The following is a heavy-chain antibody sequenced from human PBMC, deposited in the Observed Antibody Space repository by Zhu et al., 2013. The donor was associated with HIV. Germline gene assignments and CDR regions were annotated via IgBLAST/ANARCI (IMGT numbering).Heavy chain of an antibody. J-gene: IGHJ5*02. V-gene: IGHV1-8*01. CDR2: MNPNSGDT. CDR3: ARDMVGYYDSSGYPSRFDP. D-gene: IGHD3-22*01. CDR1: GYTFIDYD. Sequence: QVQLVQSGAEVKKPGASVKVSCKASGYTFIDYDIYWVRQTAGQGLESLGWMNPNSGDTGYAQKFQGRVTMTRNTSISTAYMELSSLRSEDTAVYYCARDMVGYYDSSGYPSRFDPWGQGTLVTVSS.